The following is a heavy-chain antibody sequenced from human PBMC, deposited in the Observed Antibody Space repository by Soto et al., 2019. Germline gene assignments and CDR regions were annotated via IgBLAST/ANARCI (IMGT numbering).Heavy chain of an antibody. CDR2: ISHSGST. CDR3: AREGNYGDYGAFDI. D-gene: IGHD4-17*01. J-gene: IGHJ3*02. V-gene: IGHV4-34*09. CDR1: GGSFSGYD. Sequence: SETLSLTCAVYGGSFSGYDWSWIRQPPGMGLEWIGEISHSGSTYYNPSLKSRVTISVDTSKNQFSLKLSSVTAADTAVYYCAREGNYGDYGAFDIWGQGTMVTVSS.